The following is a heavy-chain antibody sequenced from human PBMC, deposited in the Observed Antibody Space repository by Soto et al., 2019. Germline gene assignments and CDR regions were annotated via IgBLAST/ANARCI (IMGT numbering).Heavy chain of an antibody. V-gene: IGHV3-33*08. CDR3: ARGDRLTEYYDRSGYPLYFDY. CDR2: TWYDGSSR. D-gene: IGHD3-22*01. Sequence: GSLRLSCAASVFTCSSYCMHWVRQAPGKGLEWVAVTWYDGSSRYYADAVKGRFTISRDNSKNTLYLQMNSLRAEDTAVYYCARGDRLTEYYDRSGYPLYFDYWGQGTLVTVSS. J-gene: IGHJ4*02. CDR1: VFTCSSYC.